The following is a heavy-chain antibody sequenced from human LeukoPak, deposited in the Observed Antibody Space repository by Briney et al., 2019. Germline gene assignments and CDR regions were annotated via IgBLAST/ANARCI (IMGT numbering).Heavy chain of an antibody. J-gene: IGHJ4*02. CDR2: ISSSSSYI. CDR3: ARDGRAGIVVVPAANFDY. D-gene: IGHD2-2*01. V-gene: IGHV3-21*01. CDR1: GFTLSSYS. Sequence: GGSLRLSCAASGFTLSSYSMNWVRQAPGKGLEWVSSISSSSSYIYYADSVKGRFTISRDNAKNSLYLQMNSLRAEDTAVYYCARDGRAGIVVVPAANFDYWGQGTLSPSPQ.